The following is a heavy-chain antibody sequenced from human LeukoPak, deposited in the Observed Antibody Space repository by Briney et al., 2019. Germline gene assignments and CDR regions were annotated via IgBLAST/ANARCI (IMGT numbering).Heavy chain of an antibody. CDR2: INHSGST. J-gene: IGHJ4*02. CDR3: ARDRHGRDGYNPSLDY. CDR1: GGSFSGYY. V-gene: IGHV4-34*01. D-gene: IGHD5-24*01. Sequence: SETLSLTCAVYGGSFSGYYWSWIRQPPGKGLEWIGEINHSGSTNYNPPLKSRVTISVDTSKNQFSLKLSSVTAADTAVYYCARDRHGRDGYNPSLDYWGQGTLVTVSS.